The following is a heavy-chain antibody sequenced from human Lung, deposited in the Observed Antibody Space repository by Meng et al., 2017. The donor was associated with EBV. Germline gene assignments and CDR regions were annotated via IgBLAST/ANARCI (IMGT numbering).Heavy chain of an antibody. J-gene: IGHJ4*02. CDR1: GYTFTGYY. Sequence: QVQVVQSGAEVKRPGASVKVSCKASGYTFTGYYMQWVRQAPGQGLEWMGRINPNNGGANYAQQFQGRVTMTTDTSISTAYMELSRLRSDDTAVYYCARDLSGYYSFVDYWGQGTLVTVSS. D-gene: IGHD3-22*01. CDR3: ARDLSGYYSFVDY. V-gene: IGHV1-2*06. CDR2: INPNNGGA.